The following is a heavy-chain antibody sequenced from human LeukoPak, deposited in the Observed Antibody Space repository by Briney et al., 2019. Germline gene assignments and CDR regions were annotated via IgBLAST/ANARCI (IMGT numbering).Heavy chain of an antibody. D-gene: IGHD2-2*02. CDR3: ATAPILRGEGGEHYKYGMDV. CDR2: IYHNGTP. CDR1: IGSINSGNW. J-gene: IGHJ6*02. Sequence: SGTLSLTCAVSIGSINSGNWWSWVRQSPGKGLEWIGEIYHNGTPNYNPSLKSRVTISADTFKNQSSLKLTSVTAADTAVYYCATAPILRGEGGEHYKYGMDVWGQGTTVIVSS. V-gene: IGHV4-4*02.